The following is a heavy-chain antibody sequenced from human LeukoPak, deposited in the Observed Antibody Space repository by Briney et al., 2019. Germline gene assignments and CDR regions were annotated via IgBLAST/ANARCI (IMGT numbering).Heavy chain of an antibody. D-gene: IGHD1-7*01. Sequence: SETLSLTCTVSGGSISSYYWSWIRQPPGKGLEWIGYIYYSGSTNYNPSLKSRVTISVDTSKNQFSLKLSSVTAADTAVYYCARNRITGTVLGENDAFDIWGQGTMVTVSS. CDR1: GGSISSYY. V-gene: IGHV4-59*01. CDR2: IYYSGST. J-gene: IGHJ3*02. CDR3: ARNRITGTVLGENDAFDI.